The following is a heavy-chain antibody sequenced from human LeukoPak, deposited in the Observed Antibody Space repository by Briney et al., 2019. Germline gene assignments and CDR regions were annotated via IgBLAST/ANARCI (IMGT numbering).Heavy chain of an antibody. J-gene: IGHJ4*02. V-gene: IGHV4-59*08. Sequence: SETLSLTCTISGGSINNFYWGWIRQPPGKGLEWSMYISYIGITNSSPSLKSLVTISFDTSNTHFSLKLSSVTAAETAVYSCARRGGYTGYDRDWGQGTLVTVSS. D-gene: IGHD5-12*01. CDR1: GGSINNFY. CDR2: ISYIGIT. CDR3: ARRGGYTGYDRD.